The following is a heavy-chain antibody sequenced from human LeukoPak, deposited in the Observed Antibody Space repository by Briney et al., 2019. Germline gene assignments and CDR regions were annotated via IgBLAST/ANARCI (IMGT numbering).Heavy chain of an antibody. Sequence: SVKVSCKASGYTFTSYGISWVRQAPGQGLEWMGGIIPIFGTANYAQKFQGRVTITTDESTSTAYMELSSLRSEDTAVYYCARSSPYCSSTSCFGYFDYWGQGTLVTVSS. J-gene: IGHJ4*02. CDR2: IIPIFGTA. D-gene: IGHD2-2*01. CDR1: GYTFTSYG. V-gene: IGHV1-69*05. CDR3: ARSSPYCSSTSCFGYFDY.